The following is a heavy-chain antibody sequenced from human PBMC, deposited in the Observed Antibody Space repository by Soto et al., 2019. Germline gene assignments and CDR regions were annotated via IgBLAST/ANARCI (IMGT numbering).Heavy chain of an antibody. CDR1: GCTVSSHA. CDR3: TRHTGYSGYDLKIDYYGMDV. Sequence: GGALRLSCEGSGCTVSSHARTWIRQAPGKGPEWVSTVTADGGTYYADSVKGRFAMSRDTSENTAYLQMNSLKTEDTAVYYCTRHTGYSGYDLKIDYYGMDVWGQGTTVTVSS. V-gene: IGHV3-23*01. J-gene: IGHJ6*02. D-gene: IGHD5-12*01. CDR2: VTADGGT.